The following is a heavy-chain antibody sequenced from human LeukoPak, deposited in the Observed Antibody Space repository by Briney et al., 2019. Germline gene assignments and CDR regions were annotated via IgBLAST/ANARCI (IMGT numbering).Heavy chain of an antibody. CDR2: ISGSGGST. CDR1: GFTFSSDA. CDR3: AKDTPSSSIAVTQFDY. J-gene: IGHJ4*02. V-gene: IGHV3-23*01. D-gene: IGHD6-19*01. Sequence: TGGSLRLSCAASGFTFSSDAMSWVRQAPGKGLEWVSAISGSGGSTYYADSVKGRFTISRDNSKNTLYLQMNSLRAEDTAVYYCAKDTPSSSIAVTQFDYWGQGTLVTVSS.